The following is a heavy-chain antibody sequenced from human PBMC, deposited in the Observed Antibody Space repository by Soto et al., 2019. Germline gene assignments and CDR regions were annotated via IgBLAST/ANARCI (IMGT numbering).Heavy chain of an antibody. D-gene: IGHD3-9*01. CDR1: GGTFSSYA. CDR3: ARVGDYDILTGRSCYYYYGMGV. J-gene: IGHJ6*02. Sequence: SVKVSCKASGGTFSSYAISWVRQAPGQGLEWMGGIIPIFGTANYAQKFQGRVTITADESTSTAYMELSSLRSEDTAVYYCARVGDYDILTGRSCYYYYGMGVWGQGTTVTVSS. V-gene: IGHV1-69*13. CDR2: IIPIFGTA.